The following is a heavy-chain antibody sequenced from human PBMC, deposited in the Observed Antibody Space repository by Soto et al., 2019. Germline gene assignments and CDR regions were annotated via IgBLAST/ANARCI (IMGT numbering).Heavy chain of an antibody. V-gene: IGHV3-30*18. CDR1: GFTFSTYG. J-gene: IGHJ5*02. D-gene: IGHD5-18*01. CDR3: AKDSTLHFRGYSYPAP. Sequence: GGSLRLSLAASGFTFSTYGMHWVRQAPGKGLEWLAVISHDGTNEYYADSVKGRFTISRDRSKNTLYLQMNSLRGEDTAVYYCAKDSTLHFRGYSYPAPGGQGTLVTVSS. CDR2: ISHDGTNE.